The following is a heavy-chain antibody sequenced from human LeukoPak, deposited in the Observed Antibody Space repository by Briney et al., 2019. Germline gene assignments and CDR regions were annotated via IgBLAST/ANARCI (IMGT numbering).Heavy chain of an antibody. Sequence: SVKVSCKGSPAPFTSYAISCVGQAPGQGLEWMGGIIPIFGTANYAQKFQGRVTIPADESTRTYYMELSSLRTEDTAVYYCARILHYTHSSGGNNWGQGTLVTVSS. CDR1: PAPFTSYA. V-gene: IGHV1-69*13. CDR2: IIPIFGTA. J-gene: IGHJ4*02. CDR3: ARILHYTHSSGGNN. D-gene: IGHD3-22*01.